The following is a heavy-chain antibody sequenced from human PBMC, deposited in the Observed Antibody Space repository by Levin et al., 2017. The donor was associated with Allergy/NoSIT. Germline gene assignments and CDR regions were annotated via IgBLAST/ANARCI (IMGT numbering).Heavy chain of an antibody. CDR2: ISGSGGST. D-gene: IGHD3-22*01. J-gene: IGHJ4*02. V-gene: IGHV3-23*01. CDR3: AKDYRPYYYDSSGYYETAYFDY. CDR1: GFTFSSYA. Sequence: GESLKISCAASGFTFSSYAMSWVRQAPGKGLEWVSAISGSGGSTYYADSVKGRFTISRDNSKNTLYLQMNSLRAEDTAVYYCAKDYRPYYYDSSGYYETAYFDYWGQGTLVTVSS.